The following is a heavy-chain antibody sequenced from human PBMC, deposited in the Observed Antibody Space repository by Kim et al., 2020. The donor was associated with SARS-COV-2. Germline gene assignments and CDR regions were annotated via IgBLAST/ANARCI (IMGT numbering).Heavy chain of an antibody. J-gene: IGHJ6*02. CDR1: GRSFRDYY. Sequence: SETLSLTCAAYGRSFRDYYWTWIRQPPGKGLEWIGDINHSGSTNYNPSLKSRVTISIDTSKNQFSLKLTSMTAADTAVYYCARGPGSERFYYYGLDVWGQGTTVTVSS. CDR2: INHSGST. V-gene: IGHV4-34*01. CDR3: ARGPGSERFYYYGLDV.